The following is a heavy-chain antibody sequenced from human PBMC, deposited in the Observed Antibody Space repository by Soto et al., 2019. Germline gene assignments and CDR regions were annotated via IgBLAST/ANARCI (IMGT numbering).Heavy chain of an antibody. CDR1: GFTFSDYW. V-gene: IGHV3-7*05. CDR2: IKYDGREK. Sequence: GRSLRLSCAASGFTFSDYWMNWVRQTPGKRLEWVASIKYDGREKNYVDSVKGRFTISRGNAKNSVYLQMASLRAEDTAVYYCARDGVAPGLYFDHWGQGTPVTVSS. J-gene: IGHJ4*02. CDR3: ARDGVAPGLYFDH. D-gene: IGHD2-15*01.